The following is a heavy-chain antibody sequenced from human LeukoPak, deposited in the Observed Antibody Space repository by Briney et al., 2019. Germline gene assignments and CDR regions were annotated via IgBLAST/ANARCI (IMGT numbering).Heavy chain of an antibody. V-gene: IGHV3-66*01. CDR1: GFTVSSNY. CDR2: IYSGGST. CDR3: ARNKERMEPADYNWFDP. Sequence: GGSLRLSCAASGFTVSSNYMSWVRQAPGKGLEWVSVIYSGGSTYYADSVKGRFTISRDNSKNTLYLQMNSLRAEDTAVYYCARNKERMEPADYNWFDPWGQGTLVTVSS. J-gene: IGHJ5*02. D-gene: IGHD1-26*01.